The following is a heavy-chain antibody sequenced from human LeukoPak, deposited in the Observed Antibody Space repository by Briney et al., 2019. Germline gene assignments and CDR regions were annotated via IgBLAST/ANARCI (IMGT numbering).Heavy chain of an antibody. J-gene: IGHJ4*02. V-gene: IGHV3-74*01. CDR2: INSDGSST. Sequence: RGSLRLSCAASGFTFSSYWMHWVRQVPGKGLVWVSRINSDGSSTIYADSVKGRFTIPRDNAKNTLYLQMNSLRAEDTAVYYCARELSSGWYYFDYWGQGTLVTVSS. CDR1: GFTFSSYW. CDR3: ARELSSGWYYFDY. D-gene: IGHD6-19*01.